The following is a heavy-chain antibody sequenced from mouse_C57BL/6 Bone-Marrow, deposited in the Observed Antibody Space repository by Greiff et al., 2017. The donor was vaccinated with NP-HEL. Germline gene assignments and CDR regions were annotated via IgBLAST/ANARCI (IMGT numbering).Heavy chain of an antibody. V-gene: IGHV5-15*01. D-gene: IGHD2-1*01. J-gene: IGHJ2*01. CDR2: ISNLVYSI. CDR1: GFTFSDYG. Sequence: EVQVVESGGGLVQPGGSLKLSCAASGFTFSDYGMAWVRQAPRKGPEWVAFISNLVYSIYYADTVTGRFTISRENAKNTLYLEMSSLRSEDTAMYYCARRGSYGNYLDYWGQGTTLTVSS. CDR3: ARRGSYGNYLDY.